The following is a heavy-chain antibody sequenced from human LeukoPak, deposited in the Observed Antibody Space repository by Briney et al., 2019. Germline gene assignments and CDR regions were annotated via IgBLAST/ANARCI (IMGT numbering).Heavy chain of an antibody. V-gene: IGHV4-59*08. Sequence: SETLSLTCTVSGGSISSYYWSWIRQPPGKGLEWIGYIYYSGSTNYNPSLKSRVTISVDTSKNQFSLKLSSVTAADTAVYYCARLDVDSSSWLDYWGQGTLVTVSS. CDR3: ARLDVDSSSWLDY. CDR1: GGSISSYY. D-gene: IGHD6-13*01. CDR2: IYYSGST. J-gene: IGHJ4*02.